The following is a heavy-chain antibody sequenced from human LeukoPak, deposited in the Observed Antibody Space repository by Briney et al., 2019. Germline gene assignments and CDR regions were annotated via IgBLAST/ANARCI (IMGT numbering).Heavy chain of an antibody. CDR1: GASISGSSYY. CDR3: ARGHYYDSSGSTLYFDY. J-gene: IGHJ4*02. D-gene: IGHD3-22*01. Sequence: PSETLSLTCAVSGASISGSSYYWGWIRQPPGKGPEWIGSNYYSGSTYYNPSLKSRVTISVDTSKNQFSLKLSSVTAADTAVYYCARGHYYDSSGSTLYFDYWGQGTLVTVSS. CDR2: NYYSGST. V-gene: IGHV4-39*07.